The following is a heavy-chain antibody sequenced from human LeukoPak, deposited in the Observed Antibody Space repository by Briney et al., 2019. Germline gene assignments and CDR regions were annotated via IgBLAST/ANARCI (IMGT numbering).Heavy chain of an antibody. CDR2: ISYDGSNK. CDR1: GFTFRSYG. D-gene: IGHD1-1*01. Sequence: GGSLRLSCAASGFTFRSYGMHWVRQAPGKGLEWVAVISYDGSNKYYADSVKGRFTISRDNSKNTLYLQMNSLIPEDTAVYYCARRGTRAPYYYFEDWGQGTLVTVSS. J-gene: IGHJ4*02. CDR3: ARRGTRAPYYYFED. V-gene: IGHV3-30*03.